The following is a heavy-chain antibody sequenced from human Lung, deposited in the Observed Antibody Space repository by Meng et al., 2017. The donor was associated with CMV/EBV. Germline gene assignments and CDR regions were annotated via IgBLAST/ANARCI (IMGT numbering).Heavy chain of an antibody. CDR2: IDSEGSTT. J-gene: IGHJ3*02. CDR1: GFTFSTYW. CDR3: ASARGVVRYAFDI. Sequence: GESXKISCAASGFTFSTYWMHWVRQAPGKGLEWVSRIDSEGSTTNYADSVKGRFTISRDNAKNTLYLEMNSPRAEDTAVYYCASARGVVRYAFDIWGQGTMVTVSS. V-gene: IGHV3-74*01. D-gene: IGHD2-15*01.